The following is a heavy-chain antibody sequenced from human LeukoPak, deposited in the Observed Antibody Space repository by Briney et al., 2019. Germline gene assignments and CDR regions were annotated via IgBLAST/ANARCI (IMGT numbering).Heavy chain of an antibody. J-gene: IGHJ4*02. CDR2: INPNSGGT. CDR1: GYTFTGYY. Sequence: ASVKVSCKASGYTFTGYYMHWVRQAPGQGLEWMGWINPNSGGTNYAQKFQGRVTMTRDTSISTAYMELSRLRSDDTAVYYCARWIHDGWLQFRGYYFDYWGQGTLVTVSS. D-gene: IGHD5-24*01. CDR3: ARWIHDGWLQFRGYYFDY. V-gene: IGHV1-2*02.